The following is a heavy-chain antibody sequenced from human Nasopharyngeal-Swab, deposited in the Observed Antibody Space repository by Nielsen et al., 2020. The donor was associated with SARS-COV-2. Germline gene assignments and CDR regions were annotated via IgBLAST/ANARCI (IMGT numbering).Heavy chain of an antibody. V-gene: IGHV3-48*03. CDR1: GFTFSSYE. CDR3: AKDRVMGYLYYFDY. D-gene: IGHD5-18*01. CDR2: ISSSGSTI. Sequence: GESLKISCAASGFTFSSYEMNWVRQAPGKGLEWVSYISSSGSTIYYADSVKGRFTISRDNSKNTLYLQMNSLRAEDTAVYYCAKDRVMGYLYYFDYWGQGTLVTVSS. J-gene: IGHJ4*02.